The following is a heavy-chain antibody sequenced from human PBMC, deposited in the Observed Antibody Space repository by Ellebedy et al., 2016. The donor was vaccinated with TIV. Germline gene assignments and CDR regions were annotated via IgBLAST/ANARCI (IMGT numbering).Heavy chain of an antibody. CDR1: GFTFSSYS. D-gene: IGHD2-21*02. V-gene: IGHV3-48*04. CDR2: IRSSSSTI. J-gene: IGHJ3*02. Sequence: GGSLRLXXAASGFTFSSYSMNWVRQAPGKGLEWVSYIRSSSSTIYYADSVKGRFTISRDNAKNSLYLQMNTLRAEDTAVYYCARATAIDAFDIWGQGTMVIVSS. CDR3: ARATAIDAFDI.